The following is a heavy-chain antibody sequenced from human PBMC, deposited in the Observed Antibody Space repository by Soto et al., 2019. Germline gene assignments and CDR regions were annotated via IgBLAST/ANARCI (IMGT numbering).Heavy chain of an antibody. D-gene: IGHD2-15*01. CDR2: VNGTGIDT. CDR3: AKATRGQCIGAHGYAFDF. Sequence: EVQLLESGGGLVQPGGSLRLSCAASGLTFTNYDMNWVRHSPGKGLEWVAAVNGTGIDTYHAASVKGRFTISRDNSRNTMYLEMNRLRAEDTAMYHCAKATRGQCIGAHGYAFDFWGQGILVTVSS. V-gene: IGHV3-23*01. J-gene: IGHJ4*02. CDR1: GLTFTNYD.